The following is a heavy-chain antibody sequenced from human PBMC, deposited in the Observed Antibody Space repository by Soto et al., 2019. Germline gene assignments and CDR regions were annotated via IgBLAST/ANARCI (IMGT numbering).Heavy chain of an antibody. CDR2: IIPIFSTT. D-gene: IGHD2-15*01. CDR3: AREGAGMAATFDP. Sequence: QVQLVQSGAEVKKSGSSVKVSCKASGGTFSSYTITWVRQAPGQGLEWMGGIIPIFSTTNYAQKFQGRVTMTAAEATSTAYMELNSLRSEDTAVYYCAREGAGMAATFDPWGQGTLVTVSS. J-gene: IGHJ5*02. CDR1: GGTFSSYT. V-gene: IGHV1-69*01.